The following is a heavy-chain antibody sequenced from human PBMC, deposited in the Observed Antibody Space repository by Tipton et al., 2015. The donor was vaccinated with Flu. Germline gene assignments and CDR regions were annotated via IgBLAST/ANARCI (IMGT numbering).Heavy chain of an antibody. Sequence: TLSLTCTVSGGSISSGGYYWSWIRLSPGKGLEWIWNIYYSGQTNYNPSLKSRVTISVDTSKNQFSLKLSSVTAADTAVYYCARGPDGYSYGYYPLDYWGQGTLVTVSS. CDR3: ARGPDGYSYGYYPLDY. V-gene: IGHV4-61*08. D-gene: IGHD5-18*01. CDR1: GGSISSGGYY. CDR2: IYYSGQT. J-gene: IGHJ4*02.